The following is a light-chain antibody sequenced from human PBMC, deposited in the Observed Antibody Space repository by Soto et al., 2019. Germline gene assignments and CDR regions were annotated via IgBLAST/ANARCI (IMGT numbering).Light chain of an antibody. J-gene: IGLJ3*02. CDR2: EVS. CDR1: SSDVGAYNY. V-gene: IGLV2-14*01. CDR3: SSYTSGSTWV. Sequence: QSVLTQPASVSGSPGQSITISCTGTSSDVGAYNYVSWYQQHPGKAPKLMIYEVSNRPSGVSNRFSGSKSGNTASLTISGLQAEDEGDYYCSSYTSGSTWVFGGGTKVPVL.